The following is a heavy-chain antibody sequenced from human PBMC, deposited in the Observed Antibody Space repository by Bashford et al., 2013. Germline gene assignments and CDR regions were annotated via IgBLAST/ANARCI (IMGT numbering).Heavy chain of an antibody. CDR2: ISGSGGST. D-gene: IGHD1-26*01. J-gene: IGHJ4*02. V-gene: IGHV3-23*01. CDR3: AKRTRSYYFFDY. Sequence: VRQAPGKGLEWVSAISGSGGSTYYADSVKGRFTISRDNSKNTLYLQMNSLRAEDTAVYYCAKRTRSYYFFDYWAREPWSPSPQ.